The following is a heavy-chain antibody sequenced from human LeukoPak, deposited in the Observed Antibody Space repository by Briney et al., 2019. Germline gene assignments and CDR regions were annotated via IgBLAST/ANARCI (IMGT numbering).Heavy chain of an antibody. V-gene: IGHV3-20*04. D-gene: IGHD3-22*01. CDR1: GFTFDDYG. CDR2: INWNGGST. Sequence: GGSLRLSCAASGFTFDDYGMSWVRQAPGKGLEWVSGINWNGGSTGYADSVKGRFTISRDNAKNSLYLQMNSLRADDTALYYCARDLSDSSGYYFDYWGQGTLVTVSS. J-gene: IGHJ4*02. CDR3: ARDLSDSSGYYFDY.